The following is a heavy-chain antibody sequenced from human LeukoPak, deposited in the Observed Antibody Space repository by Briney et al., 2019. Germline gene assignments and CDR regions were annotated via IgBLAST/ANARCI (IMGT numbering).Heavy chain of an antibody. Sequence: TGGSLRLSCAASGFTFSSYFMSWVRQAPGKGLEWLAHISSSSSTIYYADSVKGRFTISRDNTKKSLYLQMNSLRAEDTAVYYCARGEYYLDYWGQGTLVTVSS. CDR1: GFTFSSYF. V-gene: IGHV3-48*01. J-gene: IGHJ4*02. CDR3: ARGEYYLDY. CDR2: ISSSSSTI.